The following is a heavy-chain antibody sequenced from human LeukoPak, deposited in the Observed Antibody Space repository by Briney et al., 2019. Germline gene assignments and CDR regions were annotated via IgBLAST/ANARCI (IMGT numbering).Heavy chain of an antibody. CDR1: GYTFTGYY. CDR3: ASYYYDSSGFDY. J-gene: IGHJ4*02. Sequence: ASVKVSCKASGYTFTGYYMHWVRQAPGQGLEWMGWISPNSGGTNYAQKFQGRVTMTRDTSISTAYMELSRLRSDDTAVYYCASYYYDSSGFDYWGQGTLVTVSS. D-gene: IGHD3-22*01. CDR2: ISPNSGGT. V-gene: IGHV1-2*02.